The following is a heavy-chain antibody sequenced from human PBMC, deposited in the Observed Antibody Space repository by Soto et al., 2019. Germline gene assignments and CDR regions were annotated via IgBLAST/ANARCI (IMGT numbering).Heavy chain of an antibody. D-gene: IGHD3-22*01. V-gene: IGHV4-30-4*01. CDR3: ARECYYDSSGYSTEACDY. J-gene: IGHJ4*02. CDR1: GGSISSGDYY. CDR2: IYYSGST. Sequence: QVQLQESGPGLVKPSQTLSLTCTVSGGSISSGDYYWSWIRQPPGKVLEWIGYIYYSGSTYYNPSLKSRVSISVDTSKNQFSLKLSSVTAADTAVYYCARECYYDSSGYSTEACDYWGQGTLVTVSS.